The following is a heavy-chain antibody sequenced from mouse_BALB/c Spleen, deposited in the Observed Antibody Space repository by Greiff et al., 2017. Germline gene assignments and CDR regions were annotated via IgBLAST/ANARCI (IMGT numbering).Heavy chain of an antibody. CDR1: GYSITSDYA. D-gene: IGHD2-10*02. V-gene: IGHV3-2*02. CDR3: VYGNYDWYFDV. J-gene: IGHJ1*01. Sequence: EVQLVESGPGLVKPSQSLSLTCTVTGYSITSDYAWNWIRQFPGNKLEWMGYISYSGSTSYNPSLKSRISITRDTSKNQFFLQLNSVTTEDTATYYCVYGNYDWYFDVWGAGTTVTVSS. CDR2: ISYSGST.